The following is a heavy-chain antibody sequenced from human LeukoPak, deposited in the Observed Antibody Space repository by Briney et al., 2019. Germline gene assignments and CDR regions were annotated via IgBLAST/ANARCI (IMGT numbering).Heavy chain of an antibody. Sequence: GRSLRLSCAAARFTVSSCGMHWVRQAPGKGLEWVAVISYDGSNKYYADSVKGRFTISRDNSKNTLYLQMNSLRAEDTAVYYCAKDLEAVTMIVPYWGQGTLVTVSS. V-gene: IGHV3-30*18. CDR1: RFTVSSCG. CDR2: ISYDGSNK. J-gene: IGHJ4*02. CDR3: AKDLEAVTMIVPY. D-gene: IGHD3-22*01.